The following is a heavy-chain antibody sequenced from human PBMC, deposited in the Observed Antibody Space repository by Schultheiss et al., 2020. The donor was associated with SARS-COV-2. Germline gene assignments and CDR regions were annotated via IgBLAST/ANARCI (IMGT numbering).Heavy chain of an antibody. V-gene: IGHV4-59*01. J-gene: IGHJ4*02. CDR3: ARGRLTVDY. CDR2: IYYSGST. CDR1: GGSISSYY. D-gene: IGHD1-14*01. Sequence: SQTLSLTCTVFGGSISSYYWSWIRQPPGKGLEWIGYIYYSGSTNYNPSLKSRVTISVDTSKNQFSLKLSSVTAADTAVYYCARGRLTVDYWGQGTLVTVSS.